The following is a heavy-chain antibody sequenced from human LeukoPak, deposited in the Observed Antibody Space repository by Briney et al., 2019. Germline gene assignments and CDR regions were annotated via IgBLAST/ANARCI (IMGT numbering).Heavy chain of an antibody. V-gene: IGHV3-7*01. Sequence: PGRSLRLSCAASGFTFSSYAMHWVRQAPGKGLEWVASIKNDGSEKYYVDSVKGRFTMSRDNAKNSLYLQMNSLRADGTAVYYCARGHYALDVWGQGTTVTVSS. CDR1: GFTFSSYA. CDR2: IKNDGSEK. CDR3: ARGHYALDV. J-gene: IGHJ6*02.